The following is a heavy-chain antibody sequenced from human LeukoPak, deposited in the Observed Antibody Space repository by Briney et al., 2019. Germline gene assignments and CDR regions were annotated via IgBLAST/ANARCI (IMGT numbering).Heavy chain of an antibody. J-gene: IGHJ4*02. Sequence: GGSLRLSCAASGFTFSNAWMSWVRQAPGKGLEWVGRIKSKTHGGTTDYAAPVKGRFTISRDDSKNTLYLQMSSLKTEDTAVYYCTTRGDYVDYWGQGTLVTVSS. CDR2: IKSKTHGGTT. V-gene: IGHV3-15*01. CDR1: GFTFSNAW. D-gene: IGHD3-10*01. CDR3: TTRGDYVDY.